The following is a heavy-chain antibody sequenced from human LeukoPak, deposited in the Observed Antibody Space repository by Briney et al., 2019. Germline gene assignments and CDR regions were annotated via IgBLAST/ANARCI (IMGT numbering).Heavy chain of an antibody. CDR2: ISSSGSTI. Sequence: GGSLRLSCAASGFTFSSYEMNWVRQAPGKGLEWVSYISSSGSTIYYADSVKGRFTISRDNAKNSLYLQMNSLRAEDTAVYYCVRDRPHFWSGFHPGMDVWGQGTTVTVSS. CDR3: VRDRPHFWSGFHPGMDV. V-gene: IGHV3-48*03. CDR1: GFTFSSYE. D-gene: IGHD3-3*02. J-gene: IGHJ6*02.